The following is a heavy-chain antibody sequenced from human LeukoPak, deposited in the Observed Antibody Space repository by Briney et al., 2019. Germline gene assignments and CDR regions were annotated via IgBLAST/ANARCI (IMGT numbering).Heavy chain of an antibody. CDR1: GGSMTTHH. CDR3: TTIKRGNIFGYFDF. CDR2: VFDSGRT. Sequence: SETLSLTCTVSGGSMTTHHWNWIRQTPGPGLEWIGYVFDSGRTKENPSLKSRVTLSADTSKNQLSLRLSSVTAADTAVYYCTTIKRGNIFGYFDFWGQGILVTVSS. D-gene: IGHD5-18*01. J-gene: IGHJ4*02. V-gene: IGHV4-59*11.